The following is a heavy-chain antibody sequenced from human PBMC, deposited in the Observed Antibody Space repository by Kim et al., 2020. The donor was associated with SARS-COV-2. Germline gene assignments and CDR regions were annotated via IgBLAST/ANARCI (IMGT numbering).Heavy chain of an antibody. CDR1: GYTFTGYY. CDR2: INPNIGGT. J-gene: IGHJ5*02. Sequence: ASVKVSCKASGYTFTGYYIHWVRQAPGQGLEWMGWINPNIGGTIYAQKFRGRVTMTRDTYINTAYMELSILSSDDTAVYYFSREFSMWFYPWGPVTLVT. V-gene: IGHV1-2*02. CDR3: SREFSMWFYP.